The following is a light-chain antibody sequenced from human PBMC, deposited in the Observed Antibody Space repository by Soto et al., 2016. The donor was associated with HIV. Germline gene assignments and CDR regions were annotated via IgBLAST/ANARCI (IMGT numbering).Light chain of an antibody. CDR2: DDS. CDR1: NIGTKS. Sequence: SYELTQPPSVSVAPGKTARITCGGNNIGTKSVHWYQQKPGQAPVVVVYDDSDRPSGIPERFSGSNSGNTATLTISGVEPGDEADYYCQVWDNDSDQGVSGTGTKVTVL. J-gene: IGLJ1*01. V-gene: IGLV3-21*03. CDR3: QVWDNDSDQGV.